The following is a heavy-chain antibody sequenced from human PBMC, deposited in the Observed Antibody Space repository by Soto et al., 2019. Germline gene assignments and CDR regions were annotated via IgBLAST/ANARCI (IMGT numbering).Heavy chain of an antibody. CDR1: GGSTSSDNY. CDR3: AREGGESSDGLYYFDS. J-gene: IGHJ4*02. V-gene: IGHV4-30-4*01. Sequence: SETLSLTXTVSGGSTSSDNYWSWIRQPPGKGLEWIGHIYYSGNTDYNPSLKSRLAISIDTSKNQFSLKLSSVTAADTVVYFCAREGGESSDGLYYFDSWGQGSLVTVS. D-gene: IGHD3-16*01. CDR2: IYYSGNT.